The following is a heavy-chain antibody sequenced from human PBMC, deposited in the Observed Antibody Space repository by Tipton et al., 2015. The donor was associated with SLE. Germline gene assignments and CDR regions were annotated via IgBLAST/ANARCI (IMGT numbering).Heavy chain of an antibody. J-gene: IGHJ4*02. CDR1: GYTFTDHY. CDR2: IFPNSGDT. D-gene: IGHD3-10*01. Sequence: QSGAEVKTPGASVKVSCKASGYTFTDHYIHWVRQAPGQGLEWMGRIFPNSGDTNYAQRFQGRVTMTRDTSITTIYMEVSSLRSEDTAVYYCARDYGSGSYVFDYWGQGTLVTVSS. V-gene: IGHV1-2*06. CDR3: ARDYGSGSYVFDY.